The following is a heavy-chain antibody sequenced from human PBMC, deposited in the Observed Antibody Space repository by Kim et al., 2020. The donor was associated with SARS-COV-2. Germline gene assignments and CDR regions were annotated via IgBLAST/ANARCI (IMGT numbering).Heavy chain of an antibody. V-gene: IGHV4-30-2*01. CDR3: ARGGGSWDFDY. CDR2: T. J-gene: IGHJ4*02. D-gene: IGHD1-26*01. Sequence: TNYTPARKSRVTISVDRSKNQFSLKLSAVTAADTAVYYCARGGGSWDFDYWGQGTLVTVSS.